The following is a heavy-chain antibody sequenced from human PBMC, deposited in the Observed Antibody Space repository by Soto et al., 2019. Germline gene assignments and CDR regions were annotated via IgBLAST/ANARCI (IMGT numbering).Heavy chain of an antibody. CDR3: ARDFGHGHCSGGSCYTLDH. D-gene: IGHD2-15*01. CDR1: GGTFSSSA. CDR2: IIPMFGTA. J-gene: IGHJ4*02. V-gene: IGHV1-69*01. Sequence: QVQLVQSGAEEQKPGSSVKVSCKASGGTFSSSAISWVRQAPGQGLEWMGGIIPMFGTAQYAQRVQDRDTISADESTSTAYMELSSLSSDDTAVYYCARDFGHGHCSGGSCYTLDHWGQGTLVVVSS.